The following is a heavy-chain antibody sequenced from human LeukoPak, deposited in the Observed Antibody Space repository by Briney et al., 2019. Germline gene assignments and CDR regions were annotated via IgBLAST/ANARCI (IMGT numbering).Heavy chain of an antibody. CDR2: IYYSGST. D-gene: IGHD5-24*01. J-gene: IGHJ4*02. Sequence: SETLSLTCTVSGGSISSYYWSWIRQPPGKGLEWIGYIYYSGSTNYNPSLKSRVTISVDTSKNQFSLKLSSVPAADPAVYYCAREGTSLRDGYNGWDYWGQGTLVTVSS. V-gene: IGHV4-59*01. CDR1: GGSISSYY. CDR3: AREGTSLRDGYNGWDY.